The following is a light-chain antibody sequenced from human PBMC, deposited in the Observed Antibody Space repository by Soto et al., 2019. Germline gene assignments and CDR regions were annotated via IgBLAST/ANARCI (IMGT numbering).Light chain of an antibody. CDR2: KAS. CDR3: QQYHSYPWT. Sequence: DIQMTQSPSILSASVGDRVTITCRASQNINWWLAWFQQKPGKAPNLLIYKASSLESGVPSRFSGSGSGTEFTLTISSLLPDDFATYYCQQYHSYPWTFGQGTTVDIK. CDR1: QNINWW. J-gene: IGKJ1*01. V-gene: IGKV1-5*03.